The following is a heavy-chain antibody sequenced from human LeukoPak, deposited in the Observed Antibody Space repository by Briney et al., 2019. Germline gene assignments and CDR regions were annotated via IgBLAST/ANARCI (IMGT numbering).Heavy chain of an antibody. J-gene: IGHJ4*02. Sequence: ASVKVSCKASGYTFTSYAMHWVRQAPGQRLEWMGWINAGNGNTKYSQKFQGRVTITRDTSASTAYMELSSLRSEDTAVYYCAREAKSIVVVPLDWGQGTLVTVSS. D-gene: IGHD3-22*01. CDR1: GYTFTSYA. V-gene: IGHV1-3*01. CDR3: AREAKSIVVVPLD. CDR2: INAGNGNT.